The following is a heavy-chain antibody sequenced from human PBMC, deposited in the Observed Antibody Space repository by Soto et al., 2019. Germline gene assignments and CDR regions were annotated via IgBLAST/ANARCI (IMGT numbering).Heavy chain of an antibody. CDR1: RFPFRTYW. J-gene: IGHJ5*02. D-gene: IGHD1-26*01. CDR3: ARGAWADFSPDH. V-gene: IGHV3-74*01. CDR2: INSDGSST. Sequence: GGSLRLSCAPSRFPFRTYWMHWVRPVPGKGLVWVSRINSDGSSTSYADSVEGRFTISRDNAKNTLYLQMNSLRGEDTAVYYCARGAWADFSPDHWGQGTPVTAPQ.